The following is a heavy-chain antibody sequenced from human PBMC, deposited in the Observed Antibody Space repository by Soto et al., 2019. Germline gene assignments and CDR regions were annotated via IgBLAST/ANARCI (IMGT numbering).Heavy chain of an antibody. CDR1: GGSISSSNW. CDR3: ARNPKLYYYYYGMDV. Sequence: SETLSLTFAVSGGSISSSNWWSWVRQPPGKGLEWIGEIYHSGSTNYNPSLKSRVTISVDKSKNQFSLKLSSVTAADTAVYYCARNPKLYYYYYGMDVWGQGTTVT. V-gene: IGHV4-4*02. CDR2: IYHSGST. J-gene: IGHJ6*02. D-gene: IGHD1-7*01.